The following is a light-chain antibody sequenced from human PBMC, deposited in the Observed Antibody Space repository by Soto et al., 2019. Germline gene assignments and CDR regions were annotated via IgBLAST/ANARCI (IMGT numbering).Light chain of an antibody. V-gene: IGKV3-15*01. J-gene: IGKJ1*01. CDR1: QSVSSN. Sequence: EIVMTQSPATLSVSPGERATLSCRASQSVSSNLAWYQQKPGQAPRLLIYGASTRATGIPARFSGSGSGTEFTLTIGSLQSADFAVYYWQQYNNWPRKCGQGTKVEIK. CDR3: QQYNNWPRK. CDR2: GAS.